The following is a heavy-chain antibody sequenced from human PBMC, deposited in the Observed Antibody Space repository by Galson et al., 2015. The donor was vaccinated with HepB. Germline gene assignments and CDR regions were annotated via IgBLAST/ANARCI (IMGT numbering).Heavy chain of an antibody. CDR3: ARDSPYTQHYFDH. CDR2: ISSSSSTI. V-gene: IGHV3-48*04. CDR1: GFIFSTYS. Sequence: SLRLSCAASGFIFSTYSMNWVRQAPGKGLEWVSYISSSSSTIYYADSVKGRFTISRDNAKNSLYLQMNSLRAEDTAVYYCARDSPYTQHYFDHWGQGALVTVST. J-gene: IGHJ4*02. D-gene: IGHD4-11*01.